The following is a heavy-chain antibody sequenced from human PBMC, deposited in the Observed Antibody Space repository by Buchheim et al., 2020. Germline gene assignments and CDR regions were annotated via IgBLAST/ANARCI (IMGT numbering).Heavy chain of an antibody. CDR2: IWYDGSNK. Sequence: QVQLVESGGGVVQPGRSLRLSCAASGFTFSSYGMHWVRQAPGKGLEWVAVIWYDGSNKYYADSVKGRFTISRDNSKNTLYLQMNSLRAEDTAVYYCARGYDFWSGYWGYFDYWGQGTL. CDR1: GFTFSSYG. J-gene: IGHJ4*02. D-gene: IGHD3-3*01. V-gene: IGHV3-33*01. CDR3: ARGYDFWSGYWGYFDY.